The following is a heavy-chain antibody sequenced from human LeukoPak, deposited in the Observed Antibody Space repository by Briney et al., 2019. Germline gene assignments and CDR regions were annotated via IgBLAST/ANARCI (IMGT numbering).Heavy chain of an antibody. V-gene: IGHV4-38-2*02. D-gene: IGHD5-24*01. CDR3: ARLRVEMAYFDY. Sequence: SETLSLTCTVSGSSMSSDYYWGWIRQPPGKGLEWIGIISDSGSAYYNPSLKSRLFISVDPSKKQFSLKVTSVTAADTAVYYCARLRVEMAYFDYWGQGTLVTVSS. J-gene: IGHJ4*02. CDR2: ISDSGSA. CDR1: GSSMSSDYY.